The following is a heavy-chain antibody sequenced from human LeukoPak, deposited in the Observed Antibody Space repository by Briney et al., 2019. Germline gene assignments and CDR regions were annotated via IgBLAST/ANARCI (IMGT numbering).Heavy chain of an antibody. CDR1: GFTFSSYA. CDR3: AKVATSWARRELLGVGVDY. D-gene: IGHD1-26*01. J-gene: IGHJ4*02. CDR2: ISGSGGST. V-gene: IGHV3-23*01. Sequence: GGSLRLSCAASGFTFSSYAMSWVRQAPGKGLEWVSAISGSGGSTYYADSVKGRFTISRDNSKNTLYLQMNSLRAEDTAVYYCAKVATSWARRELLGVGVDYWGQGTLVTVSS.